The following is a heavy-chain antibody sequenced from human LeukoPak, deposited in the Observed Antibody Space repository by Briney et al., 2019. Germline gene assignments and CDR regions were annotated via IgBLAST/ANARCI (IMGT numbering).Heavy chain of an antibody. CDR1: GFTFSDYY. CDR2: ISSSSSYT. J-gene: IGHJ5*02. V-gene: IGHV3-11*05. CDR3: ARGGSGWDNNWFDP. Sequence: GGSLRLSCAASGFTFSDYYMSWIRQAPRKGLEWVSYISSSSSYTNYADSVKGRLTISRDNAKNSLYLQMNSLRAEDTAVYYCARGGSGWDNNWFDPWGQGTLVTVSS. D-gene: IGHD6-19*01.